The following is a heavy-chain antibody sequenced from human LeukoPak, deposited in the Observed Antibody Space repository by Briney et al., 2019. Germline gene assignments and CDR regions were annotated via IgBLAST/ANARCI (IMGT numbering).Heavy chain of an antibody. CDR3: ARDQRRAARGTDYFDY. Sequence: SETLSLTCAAYGGSFSGYYWGWIRQPPGKGLEWIGEINHSGSTNYNPSLKSRVTISVDTSKNQFSLKLSSVTAADTAVYYCARDQRRAARGTDYFDYWGQGTLVTVSS. CDR1: GGSFSGYY. CDR2: INHSGST. J-gene: IGHJ4*02. V-gene: IGHV4-34*01. D-gene: IGHD6-6*01.